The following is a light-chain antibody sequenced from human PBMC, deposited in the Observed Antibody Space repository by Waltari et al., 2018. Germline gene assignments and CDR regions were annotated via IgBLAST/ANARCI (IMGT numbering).Light chain of an antibody. CDR1: SSNIGSNY. Sequence: QSVLTQPPSASGTPGQRVTISGSGSSSNIGSNYVYWYQQLPGTAPKLLIYRNNQRPSGVPDRFSGSKSGTSPSLAISGLRSEDEADYYCAAWDDSLSGVVFGGGTKLTVL. V-gene: IGLV1-47*01. J-gene: IGLJ2*01. CDR3: AAWDDSLSGVV. CDR2: RNN.